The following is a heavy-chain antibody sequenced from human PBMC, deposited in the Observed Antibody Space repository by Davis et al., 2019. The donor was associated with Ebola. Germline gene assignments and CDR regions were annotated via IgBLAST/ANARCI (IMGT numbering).Heavy chain of an antibody. J-gene: IGHJ6*02. V-gene: IGHV1-3*01. Sequence: AASVKVSCKASGYTFTSYAMHWVRQAPGQRLEWMGWINAGNGNTKYSPKFQGRVTITRDTSASTAYMELSSLRSEDTAVYYCARGSSKAYYYYGMDVWGQGTTVTVSS. CDR2: INAGNGNT. D-gene: IGHD6-6*01. CDR1: GYTFTSYA. CDR3: ARGSSKAYYYYGMDV.